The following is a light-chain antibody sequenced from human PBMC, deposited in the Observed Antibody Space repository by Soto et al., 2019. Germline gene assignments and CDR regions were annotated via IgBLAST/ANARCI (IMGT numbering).Light chain of an antibody. J-gene: IGKJ1*01. Sequence: DIQMTQSPSTLSAPVGERVTITCRASQSVTNWLAWYQQKPGKAPKLLIYKASTLKSGVPSRFSGSGSGTEFTLTISSLQPDDFATYYCQHYNSYSEAFGQGTKVDI. CDR2: KAS. CDR3: QHYNSYSEA. V-gene: IGKV1-5*03. CDR1: QSVTNW.